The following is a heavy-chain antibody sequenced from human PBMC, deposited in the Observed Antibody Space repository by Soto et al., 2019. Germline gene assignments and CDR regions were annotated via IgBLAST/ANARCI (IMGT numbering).Heavy chain of an antibody. CDR3: ARGVIGGTGDRFDY. J-gene: IGHJ4*02. Sequence: EVQLVESGGGLVQPGGSRRLSCAVSGFTVTSDYMSWVRQAPGKGLEWVSVIYSGGRTYYGDSVKGRFTISRDTLKNTLYLQMNNLRAEDTAVYYCARGVIGGTGDRFDYWGQGNLVTVSS. D-gene: IGHD2-21*02. CDR1: GFTVTSDY. CDR2: IYSGGRT. V-gene: IGHV3-66*01.